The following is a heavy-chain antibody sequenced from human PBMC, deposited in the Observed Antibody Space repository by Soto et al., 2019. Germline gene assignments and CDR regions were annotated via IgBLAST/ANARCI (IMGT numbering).Heavy chain of an antibody. Sequence: QVQLVQSGAEVKKPGASVKVSCKASGYTFTSDGISWVRQAPRQGLEWMGWISASSGNTNYAQKLQGRVTMTTDTSTSTAYMELRSLRSDDTAVYYGARDSQYWYFDLWGRGTLVTVSS. V-gene: IGHV1-18*01. CDR2: ISASSGNT. CDR1: GYTFTSDG. CDR3: ARDSQYWYFDL. J-gene: IGHJ2*01.